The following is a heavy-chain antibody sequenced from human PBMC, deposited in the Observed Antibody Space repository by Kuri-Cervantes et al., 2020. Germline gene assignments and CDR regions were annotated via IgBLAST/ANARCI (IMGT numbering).Heavy chain of an antibody. CDR2: IKQDGSEK. J-gene: IGHJ6*02. D-gene: IGHD6-13*01. Sequence: LSLTCAASGFTFISYSMHWVRQAPGKGLEWVANIKQDGSEKYYVDSVKGRFTISRDNAKNSLYLQMNSLRAEDTAVYYCARTSAAADYYYYYYGMDVWGQGTTVTVSS. CDR3: ARTSAAADYYYYYYGMDV. V-gene: IGHV3-7*01. CDR1: GFTFISYS.